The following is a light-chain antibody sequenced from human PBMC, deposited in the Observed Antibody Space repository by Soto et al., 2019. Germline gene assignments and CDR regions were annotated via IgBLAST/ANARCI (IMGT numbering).Light chain of an antibody. CDR3: QQRSNWPPMT. CDR1: QSVSSY. J-gene: IGKJ5*01. Sequence: EIVLTQSAATLTLSAGARATLSWRASQSVSSYLAWYQQKPGQAPRLLVYDASNRATGIPARFSGSGSGTDFTPTISSLEPQDFAVYYCQQRSNWPPMTFGQGTRLEIK. CDR2: DAS. V-gene: IGKV3-11*01.